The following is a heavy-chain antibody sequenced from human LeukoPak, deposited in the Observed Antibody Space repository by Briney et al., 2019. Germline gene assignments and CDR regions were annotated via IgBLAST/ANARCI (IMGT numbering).Heavy chain of an antibody. CDR2: ISYDGSNK. J-gene: IGHJ6*02. CDR3: ARDIGAKRYYYYYYGMDV. D-gene: IGHD3-16*02. CDR1: GFTFSSYA. Sequence: GGSLRLSCAASGFTFSSYAMHWVRQAPGKGLEWVAVISYDGSNKYYADSVKGRFTISRDNSKNTLYLQMNSLRAEDTAVYYCARDIGAKRYYYYYYGMDVWGQGTTVTVSS. V-gene: IGHV3-30-3*01.